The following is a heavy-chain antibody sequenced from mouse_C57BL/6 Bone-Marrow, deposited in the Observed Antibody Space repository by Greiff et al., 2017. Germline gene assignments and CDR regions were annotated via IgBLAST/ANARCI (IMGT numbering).Heavy chain of an antibody. Sequence: VQLQQSGAELVKPGASVKMSCKASGYTFTSYCITWVKQSPGKGLEWIGDIYPGSGSTNYNEKFKSKATLTVDTSSSTAYMQLSSLTSEDSAVXYCAESRDYWGQGTSVTVSS. CDR3: AESRDY. CDR1: GYTFTSYC. CDR2: IYPGSGST. D-gene: IGHD1-1*01. J-gene: IGHJ4*01. V-gene: IGHV1-55*01.